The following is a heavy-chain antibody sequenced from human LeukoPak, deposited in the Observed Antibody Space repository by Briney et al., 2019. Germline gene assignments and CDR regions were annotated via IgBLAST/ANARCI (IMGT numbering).Heavy chain of an antibody. CDR3: AKGSKEVLFTRDHYMDV. D-gene: IGHD3-3*01. V-gene: IGHV3-23*01. CDR2: ISYSGSIT. Sequence: GGSLRLSCAASGFTFNSYAMSWVRQAPGKGLEWVSTISYSGSITYYADSVKGRFTISRDNSKNTLYLQMNSPRDEDTAVYYCAKGSKEVLFTRDHYMDVWGKGTTVTISS. J-gene: IGHJ6*03. CDR1: GFTFNSYA.